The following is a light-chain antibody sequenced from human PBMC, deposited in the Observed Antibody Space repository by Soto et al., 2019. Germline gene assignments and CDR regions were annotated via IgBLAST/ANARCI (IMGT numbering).Light chain of an antibody. CDR1: SSNIGAGYD. CDR2: GNI. Sequence: QSVLTQPPSVSGAPGQRVTISCTGSSSNIGAGYDVHWYQQLPGTAPKLLIFGNINRPSGVPDRFSGSKSVTSASLAITGLQAEDEADYYCQSYDSSLSALLFGGGTQLTVL. CDR3: QSYDSSLSALL. J-gene: IGLJ2*01. V-gene: IGLV1-40*01.